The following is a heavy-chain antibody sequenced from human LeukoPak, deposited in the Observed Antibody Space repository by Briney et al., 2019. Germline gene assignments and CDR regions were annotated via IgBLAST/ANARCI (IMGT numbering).Heavy chain of an antibody. CDR3: ASSRYCSGGSCYSFKAGPDY. J-gene: IGHJ4*02. V-gene: IGHV1-46*01. CDR1: GCTFTSYY. Sequence: ASVKVSCKASGCTFTSYYMHWVRQAPGQGLEWMGIINPSGGSTSYAQKFQGRVTMTRDTSTSTVYMELSSLRSEDTAVYYCASSRYCSGGSCYSFKAGPDYWGQGTLVTVSS. CDR2: INPSGGST. D-gene: IGHD2-15*01.